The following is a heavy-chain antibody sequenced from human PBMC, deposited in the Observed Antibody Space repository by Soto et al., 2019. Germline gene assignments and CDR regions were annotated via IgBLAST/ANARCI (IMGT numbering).Heavy chain of an antibody. Sequence: SETLSLTCTVSGGSISSFYWSWIRQSPGKGLEWIGSIYDTGRTNYNPSLESRVTISVDRSKNQFSLKLTSVTAADRAVYYCARDRGGTFHLRGQGTPVTVSS. J-gene: IGHJ1*01. CDR3: ARDRGGTFHL. D-gene: IGHD1-26*01. CDR2: IYDTGRT. V-gene: IGHV4-59*01. CDR1: GGSISSFY.